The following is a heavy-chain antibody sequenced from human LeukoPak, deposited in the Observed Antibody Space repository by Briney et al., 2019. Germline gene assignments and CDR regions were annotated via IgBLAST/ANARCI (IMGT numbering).Heavy chain of an antibody. CDR2: INWNVGST. V-gene: IGHV3-20*04. J-gene: IGHJ3*02. D-gene: IGHD2-2*01. CDR1: GFTFDDYG. CDR3: ARVMPEVAFDI. Sequence: GGSLRLSCAASGFTFDDYGMSWVRQAPGKGLEWVSGINWNVGSTGYADSVKGRFTISRNNAKNSLYLQMNSLRAEDTALYYCARVMPEVAFDIWGQGTMVTVSS.